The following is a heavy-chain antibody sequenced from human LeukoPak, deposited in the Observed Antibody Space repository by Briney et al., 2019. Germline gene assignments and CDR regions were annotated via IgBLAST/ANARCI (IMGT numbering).Heavy chain of an antibody. CDR3: TTTWTTTYAFDI. Sequence: GGSLRLSCAASGFTFSNAWMSWVRQAPGKGLEWVGRIKSKTDGGTTDYAAPVKGRFTISRDDSKNALYLQMNSLKTEDTAVYYCTTTWTTTYAFDIWGQGTMVTVSS. CDR2: IKSKTDGGTT. D-gene: IGHD3/OR15-3a*01. V-gene: IGHV3-15*01. J-gene: IGHJ3*02. CDR1: GFTFSNAW.